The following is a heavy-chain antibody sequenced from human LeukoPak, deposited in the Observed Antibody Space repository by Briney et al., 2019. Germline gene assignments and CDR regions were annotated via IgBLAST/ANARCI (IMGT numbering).Heavy chain of an antibody. J-gene: IGHJ4*02. CDR1: GGSISSDSYY. D-gene: IGHD3-10*01. CDR2: VFYSGTT. Sequence: PSETLSLTCTVSGGSISSDSYYWGWIRRPPGKGLELIGTVFYSGTTYYNPSLGSRLTISVDTSKNQFSLRLTSVTAADTTVYYCARLAAIRGVVFIDYWGQGALVTVSS. V-gene: IGHV4-39*01. CDR3: ARLAAIRGVVFIDY.